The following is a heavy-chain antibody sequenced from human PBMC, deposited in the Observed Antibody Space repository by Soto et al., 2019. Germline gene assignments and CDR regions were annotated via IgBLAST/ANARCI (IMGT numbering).Heavy chain of an antibody. CDR2: IIPIFGTA. Sequence: GASVKFSCKASGYTFTGYYMHWVRQAPGQGLEWMGGIIPIFGTANYAQKFQGRVTITADESTSTAYMELSSLRSEDTAVYYCARLVYGSGSFRSGGWGQGTLVTVSS. J-gene: IGHJ4*02. V-gene: IGHV1-69*13. CDR3: ARLVYGSGSFRSGG. D-gene: IGHD3-10*01. CDR1: GYTFTGYY.